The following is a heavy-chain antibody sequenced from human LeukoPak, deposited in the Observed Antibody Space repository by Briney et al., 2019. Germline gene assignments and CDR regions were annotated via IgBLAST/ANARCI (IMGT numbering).Heavy chain of an antibody. CDR2: ISFDGSNK. Sequence: GGSLRLSCAAPGFTFSSYGMHWVRQAPGKGLEWVAVISFDGSNKYYADSVKGRFTISRDNSKNTLSLQMNSLGPEDTAVYYCAKVWLLGYAAFDIWGQGTMVTVSS. CDR3: AKVWLLGYAAFDI. J-gene: IGHJ3*02. CDR1: GFTFSSYG. V-gene: IGHV3-30*18. D-gene: IGHD2-2*03.